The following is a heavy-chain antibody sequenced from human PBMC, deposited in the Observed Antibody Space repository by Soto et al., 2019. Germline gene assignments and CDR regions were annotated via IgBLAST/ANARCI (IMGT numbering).Heavy chain of an antibody. CDR2: IYYSGRT. J-gene: IGHJ4*02. CDR1: GGSISSYY. D-gene: IGHD4-17*01. V-gene: IGHV4-59*08. CDR3: ARRYGPGFDY. Sequence: QVQLQESGPGLVKPSETLSLTCTVSGGSISSYYWSWIRQPPGKGLEWIGYIYYSGRTNYTPSLKSRVTISVATSKNPFSLKLSSVTAADTAVYYCARRYGPGFDYWGQGTLVTVSS.